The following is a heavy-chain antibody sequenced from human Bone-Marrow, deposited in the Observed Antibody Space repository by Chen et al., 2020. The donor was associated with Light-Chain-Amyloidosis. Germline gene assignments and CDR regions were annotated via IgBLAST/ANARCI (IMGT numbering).Heavy chain of an antibody. CDR1: GDTFTGYH. V-gene: IGHV1-2*02. CDR2: INPNSDST. Sequence: QVQLVQSGAEVKKPGASVKVSCEASGDTFTGYHMHWVRKAPGQGLEWMGWINPNSDSTIYAQKFQGRVTMTRDTSISTVYMELSRLRSDDTAVYYCARGLHCSNTNCYLEFYYNAMDVWGQGTTVTVSS. J-gene: IGHJ6*02. D-gene: IGHD2-2*01. CDR3: ARGLHCSNTNCYLEFYYNAMDV.